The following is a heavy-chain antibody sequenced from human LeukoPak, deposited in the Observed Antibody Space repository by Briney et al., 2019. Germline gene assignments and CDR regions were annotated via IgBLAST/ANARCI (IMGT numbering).Heavy chain of an antibody. CDR1: GYTFTGYF. D-gene: IGHD6-19*01. J-gene: IGHJ4*02. V-gene: IGHV1-2*02. CDR3: ARDTGPGYSSGWSFDY. CDR2: MNPNSGGT. Sequence: ASVKVSCKASGYTFTGYFIHWVRQAPGQGLEWIGWMNPNSGGTNYAQKFQGRVTMTRDTSISTAYMELSRLRSDDTAVYYCARDTGPGYSSGWSFDYWGQGTLVTVSS.